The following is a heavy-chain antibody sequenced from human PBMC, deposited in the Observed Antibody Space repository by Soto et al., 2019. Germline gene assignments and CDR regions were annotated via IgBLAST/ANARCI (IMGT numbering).Heavy chain of an antibody. CDR1: SGSISSSNW. D-gene: IGHD6-13*01. Sequence: QVQLQESGPGLVKPSGTLSLTCAVSSGSISSSNWWSWVRQPPGKGLEWIGEIYHSGSTNYNPSRKSRVTISVDKSKNQFSLKLSSVTAADTAVYYCARESGYSSSLDRGWFDPWGQGTLVTVSS. CDR2: IYHSGST. J-gene: IGHJ5*02. V-gene: IGHV4-4*02. CDR3: ARESGYSSSLDRGWFDP.